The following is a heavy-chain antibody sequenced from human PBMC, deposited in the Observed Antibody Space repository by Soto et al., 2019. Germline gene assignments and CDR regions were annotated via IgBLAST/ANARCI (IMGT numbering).Heavy chain of an antibody. Sequence: SVKLSCKASGGTFSSYAISWVRQAPGQGLEWVGGIIPIFGTANDAQKFQGRVTITADKSTSTAYMALSSLRSEDTAVYYCARESYYDFWSGTGGSYYYYYGMDVWGQGTTVT. V-gene: IGHV1-69*06. J-gene: IGHJ6*02. CDR3: ARESYYDFWSGTGGSYYYYYGMDV. D-gene: IGHD3-3*01. CDR1: GGTFSSYA. CDR2: IIPIFGTA.